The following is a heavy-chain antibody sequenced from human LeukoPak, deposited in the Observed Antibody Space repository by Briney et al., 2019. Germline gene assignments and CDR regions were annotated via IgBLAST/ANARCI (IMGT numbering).Heavy chain of an antibody. CDR3: ARSGYSYGADAFDI. CDR2: IYYSGST. Sequence: SETLSLTCTVSGASISSHYWSWVRQPPGKGLEWLGYIYYSGSTNYKPSLKSRVTISLDTSKTQFSLKLSSVTAADTAVYYCARSGYSYGADAFDIWGQGTMVTVSS. CDR1: GASISSHY. J-gene: IGHJ3*02. V-gene: IGHV4-59*11. D-gene: IGHD5-18*01.